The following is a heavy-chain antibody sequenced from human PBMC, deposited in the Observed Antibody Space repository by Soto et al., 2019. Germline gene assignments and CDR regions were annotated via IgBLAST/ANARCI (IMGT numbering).Heavy chain of an antibody. CDR2: SIPIFGTA. CDR3: AREACSGGNCYGPYYYHYGLDV. V-gene: IGHV1-69*01. J-gene: IGHJ6*02. D-gene: IGHD2-15*01. Sequence: QVQLVQSGAEVKKPGSSVKVSCKASGGAFRSYTFSWVRQAPGQGLDWMGRSIPIFGTANYAQKFRGRVTITADESTSTAYMELSSLRPEDTAVYYCAREACSGGNCYGPYYYHYGLDVWGQGTTVTVSS. CDR1: GGAFRSYT.